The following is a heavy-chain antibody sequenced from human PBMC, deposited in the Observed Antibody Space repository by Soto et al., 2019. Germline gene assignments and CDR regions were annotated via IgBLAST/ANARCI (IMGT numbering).Heavy chain of an antibody. D-gene: IGHD3-3*01. J-gene: IGHJ3*02. CDR2: INPNSGNT. CDR1: GYTLTCYY. V-gene: IGHV1-8*02. CDR3: ARGPYDFRSGPDAFDI. Sequence: ASVKVSCKASGYTLTCYYMHWVRQAPGQGLEWMGWINPNSGNTSYAQKFQGRVTMTRNTSISTAYMELSSLRSEDTAVYYCARGPYDFRSGPDAFDIWGQGTMVTVSS.